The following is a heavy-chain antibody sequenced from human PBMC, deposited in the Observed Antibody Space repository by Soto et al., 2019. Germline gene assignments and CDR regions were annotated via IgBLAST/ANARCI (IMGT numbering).Heavy chain of an antibody. Sequence: GQSLKISCKGSGYSFTSYWIGWVRQMPGKGLEWMGIIYPGDSDTRYSPSFQGQVTISADKSISTAYLQWSSLKASDTAMYYCESARIRRVGPYIAVAGIDYWGQGTLVTVSS. CDR1: GYSFTSYW. CDR2: IYPGDSDT. J-gene: IGHJ4*02. D-gene: IGHD6-19*01. CDR3: ESARIRRVGPYIAVAGIDY. V-gene: IGHV5-51*01.